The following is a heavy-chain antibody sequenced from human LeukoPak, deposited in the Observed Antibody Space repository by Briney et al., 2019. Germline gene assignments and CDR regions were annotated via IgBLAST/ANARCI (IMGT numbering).Heavy chain of an antibody. D-gene: IGHD3-3*01. J-gene: IGHJ5*02. CDR3: ARSPQYYDFWSGYYEWFDP. V-gene: IGHV4-59*01. CDR2: IYYSGST. CDR1: GGSISSYY. Sequence: SETLSLTCTVSGGSISSYYWSWIRQPPGKGLEWIGYIYYSGSTNYNPSLKSRVTISVDTSKNQFSLKLSSVTAADTAVYYCARSPQYYDFWSGYYEWFDPWGQGTLVTVSS.